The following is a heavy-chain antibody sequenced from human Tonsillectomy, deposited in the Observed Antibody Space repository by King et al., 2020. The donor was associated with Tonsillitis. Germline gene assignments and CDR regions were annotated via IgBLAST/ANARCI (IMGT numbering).Heavy chain of an antibody. J-gene: IGHJ4*02. V-gene: IGHV3-30*18. Sequence: VQLVESGGGVVQSGRSLRLSCAASGFTFGVFGMHWVRQAPGKGLEWVAVISHDGQNTNYADSVKGRSTISRDNSKNMLYLQMNSLRLEDSAMYYCAKNEDDYTTIYWGQGTQVTVSS. CDR2: ISHDGQNT. CDR3: AKNEDDYTTIY. D-gene: IGHD2-2*02. CDR1: GFTFGVFG.